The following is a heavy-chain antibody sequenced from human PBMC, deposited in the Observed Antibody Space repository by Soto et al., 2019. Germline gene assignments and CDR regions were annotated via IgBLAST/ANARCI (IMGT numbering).Heavy chain of an antibody. V-gene: IGHV1-2*04. CDR1: GYTFTGYY. D-gene: IGHD6-13*01. CDR3: ARQDGWAAALYYYGMDV. J-gene: IGHJ6*02. Sequence: GASVKVSCKASGYTFTGYYMHWVRQAPGQGLEWMGWINPNSGGTNYAQKFQGWVTMTRDTSISTAYMELSRLRSDDTAVYYCARQDGWAAALYYYGMDVWGQGTTVTVSS. CDR2: INPNSGGT.